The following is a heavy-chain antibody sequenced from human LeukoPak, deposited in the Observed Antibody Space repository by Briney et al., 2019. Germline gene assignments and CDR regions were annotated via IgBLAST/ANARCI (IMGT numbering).Heavy chain of an antibody. CDR2: IRYDGSNK. Sequence: GGSLRLSCAASGFTFSSYGMHWVRQAPGKGLEWVAFIRYDGSNKYYADSVKGRFTISRDNSKNTLYLQMNSLRAEDTAVYYCAKGYYGSGSYGWFDYWGQGTLVTVSS. V-gene: IGHV3-30*02. J-gene: IGHJ4*02. D-gene: IGHD3-10*01. CDR3: AKGYYGSGSYGWFDY. CDR1: GFTFSSYG.